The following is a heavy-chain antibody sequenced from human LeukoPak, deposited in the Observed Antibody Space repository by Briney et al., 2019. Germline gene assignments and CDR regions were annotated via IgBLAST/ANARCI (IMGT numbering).Heavy chain of an antibody. CDR1: GGSFSGYY. CDR2: INHSGST. CDR3: ARDIETWDAFDI. J-gene: IGHJ3*02. V-gene: IGHV4-34*01. Sequence: SETLSLTCAVYGGSFSGYYWSWIRQPPGKGLEWIGEINHSGSTNYNPSLKSRVTISVDMSKNQFSLKGSSVTAADTAVYYRARDIETWDAFDIWGQGTRVTVSS.